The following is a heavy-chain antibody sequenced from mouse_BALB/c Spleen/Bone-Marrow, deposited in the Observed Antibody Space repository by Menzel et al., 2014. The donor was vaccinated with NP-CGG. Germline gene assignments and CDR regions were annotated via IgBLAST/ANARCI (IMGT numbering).Heavy chain of an antibody. Sequence: QVQLQQSGDELVRPGTSVKVSCKASGYAFTNYLIEWFKQRPGQGLEWIGRINPGIGGTTYNAKFKGKATLTADKSSTTAYMQLSSLTSDDSAVYFYARFTRDYWGQGTTLTVSS. CDR2: INPGIGGT. CDR1: GYAFTNYL. CDR3: ARFTRDY. J-gene: IGHJ2*01. V-gene: IGHV1-54*01.